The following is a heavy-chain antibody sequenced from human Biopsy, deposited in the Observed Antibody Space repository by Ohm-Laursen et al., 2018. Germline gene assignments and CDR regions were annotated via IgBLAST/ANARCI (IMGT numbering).Heavy chain of an antibody. CDR3: ARGDYFDSNGYFWFDP. V-gene: IGHV4-31*01. Sequence: TLSLTCTVSGGSISSGGSYWSWIRQRPGKGLEWIRYIFNSANTYYNPSLKNLITISGDTSKNQFSLKLNSVTAADTDVYYCARGDYFDSNGYFWFDPWGQGTLVTVSS. CDR1: GGSISSGGSY. CDR2: IFNSANT. D-gene: IGHD3-22*01. J-gene: IGHJ5*02.